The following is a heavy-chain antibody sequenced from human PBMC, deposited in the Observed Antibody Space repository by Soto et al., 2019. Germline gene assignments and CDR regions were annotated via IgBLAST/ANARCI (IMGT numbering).Heavy chain of an antibody. CDR3: ARGDKGLRLGELSTFDY. D-gene: IGHD3-16*02. V-gene: IGHV4-34*01. Sequence: TSETLSLTCAVYGGSFSGYYWSWIRQPPGKGLEWIGEINHSGSTNYNPSLKSRVTISVDTSKNQFSLKLSSVTAADTAVYYCARGDKGLRLGELSTFDYWGQGTLVTVSS. CDR1: GGSFSGYY. CDR2: INHSGST. J-gene: IGHJ4*02.